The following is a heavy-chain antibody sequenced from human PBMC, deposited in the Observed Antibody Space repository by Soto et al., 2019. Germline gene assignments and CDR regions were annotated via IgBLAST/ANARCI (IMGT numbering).Heavy chain of an antibody. CDR3: TPFSGAYGDY. J-gene: IGHJ4*02. V-gene: IGHV3-73*02. CDR1: GFTFSGSA. Sequence: EVQLVESGGGLVQPGGSLKLSCAASGFTFSGSAMHWVRQASGKGLEWVGRIRSKANNYATAYAASVKGRFTISRDDSKNTEYRQTTSLKAEDTAVYYGTPFSGAYGDYWGQGTLVTVSS. CDR2: IRSKANNYAT. D-gene: IGHD4-17*01.